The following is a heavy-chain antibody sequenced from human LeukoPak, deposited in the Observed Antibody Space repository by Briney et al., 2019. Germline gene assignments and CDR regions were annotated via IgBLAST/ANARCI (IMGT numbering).Heavy chain of an antibody. D-gene: IGHD3-3*01. J-gene: IGHJ4*02. CDR3: TTDTYYDFWSGYYTKSPFDY. V-gene: IGHV3-15*01. CDR1: GFTFSNAW. CDR2: IKSKTDGGTT. Sequence: GGSLRLSCAASGFTFSNAWMSWVRQAPGKGLEWVGRIKSKTDGGTTDYAASVKGRFTISRDDSKNTLYLQMNSLKTEDTAVYYCTTDTYYDFWSGYYTKSPFDYWGQGTLVTVSS.